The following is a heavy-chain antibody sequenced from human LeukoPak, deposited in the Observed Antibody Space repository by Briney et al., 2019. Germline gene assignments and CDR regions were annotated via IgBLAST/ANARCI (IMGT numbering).Heavy chain of an antibody. CDR2: ISGSGGST. D-gene: IGHD3-22*01. J-gene: IGHJ4*02. V-gene: IGHV3-23*01. CDR1: GFTFSSYA. Sequence: GGSLRLSCAASGFTFSSYAMSWVRQAPGKGLEWVSAISGSGGSTYYADSVKGRFTISRDNSKNTLYLQMNSLRAEDTAIYYCAKGVAYYYDTSGYFDYWGQGTLVTVSS. CDR3: AKGVAYYYDTSGYFDY.